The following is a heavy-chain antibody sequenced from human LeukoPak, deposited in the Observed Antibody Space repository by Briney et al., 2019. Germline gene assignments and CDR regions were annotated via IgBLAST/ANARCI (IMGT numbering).Heavy chain of an antibody. CDR3: ARDSLDYDSSGAYDY. V-gene: IGHV3-53*01. D-gene: IGHD3-22*01. CDR2: IYSGGST. Sequence: PGGSLRLSCAASGFTVSNNYMSWVRQAPGKGLEWVSVIYSGGSTYYADSVKGRFTISRDNSKNTLYLQMNSLRAEDTAVYYCARDSLDYDSSGAYDYWGQGTLVTVSS. J-gene: IGHJ4*02. CDR1: GFTVSNNY.